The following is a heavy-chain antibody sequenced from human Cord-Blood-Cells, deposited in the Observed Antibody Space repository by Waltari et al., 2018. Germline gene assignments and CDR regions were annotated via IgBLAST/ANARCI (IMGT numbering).Heavy chain of an antibody. CDR3: ARDRRIRGNESPTNWFDP. Sequence: EVQLVESGGGLVKPGGSLRLSCAASGFTFSSYSMNWVRQAPGKGLEWVSSISSSSSYIYYADSVKGRFTISRDNAKNSLYLQMNSLRAEDTAVYYCARDRRIRGNESPTNWFDPWGQGTLVTVSS. J-gene: IGHJ5*02. V-gene: IGHV3-21*01. CDR1: GFTFSSYS. CDR2: ISSSSSYI. D-gene: IGHD3-10*01.